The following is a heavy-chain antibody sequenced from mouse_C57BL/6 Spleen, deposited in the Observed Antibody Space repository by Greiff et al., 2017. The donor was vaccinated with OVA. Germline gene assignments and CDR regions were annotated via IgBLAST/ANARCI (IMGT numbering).Heavy chain of an antibody. CDR2: IYPGGGYT. J-gene: IGHJ2*01. CDR3: AEVRDRNYFDY. CDR1: GYTFTNYW. Sequence: QVQLQQSGAELVRPGTSVKMSCKASGYTFTNYWIGWAKQRPGHGLEWLGDIYPGGGYTNYNEKFKGKATLTADKSSSTAYMQFSSLTSEDSAIYYSAEVRDRNYFDYWGQGTTLTVSS. V-gene: IGHV1-63*01. D-gene: IGHD3-3*01.